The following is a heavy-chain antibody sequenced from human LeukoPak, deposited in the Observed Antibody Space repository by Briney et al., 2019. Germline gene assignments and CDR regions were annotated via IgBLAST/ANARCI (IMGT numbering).Heavy chain of an antibody. CDR1: EFTFNIYD. V-gene: IGHV3-33*01. Sequence: GGSLRLSCAASEFTFNIYDMHWVRQAPGKGLEWVAVIWYDGSNKYYADSVKGRLTISRDNSKNTLYLQMNSLRVEDTAVYHCARDNTSWFDYWGQGTLVTVPS. CDR2: IWYDGSNK. J-gene: IGHJ4*02. CDR3: ARDNTSWFDY. D-gene: IGHD2-2*01.